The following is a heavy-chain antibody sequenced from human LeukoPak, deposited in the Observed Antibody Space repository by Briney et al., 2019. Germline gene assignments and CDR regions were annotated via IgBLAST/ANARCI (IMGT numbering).Heavy chain of an antibody. CDR3: ARGPYYSGSGTITPFDY. Sequence: GGSLRLSCAASGFTFSSYNMNWVRQASGKGLEWVSYISASSSTIYYADSVKGRFTISRDNAKNSLYLQMNSLRAEDTAVFYCARGPYYSGSGTITPFDYWGQGTLVTVSS. CDR2: ISASSSTI. D-gene: IGHD3-10*01. J-gene: IGHJ4*02. V-gene: IGHV3-48*01. CDR1: GFTFSSYN.